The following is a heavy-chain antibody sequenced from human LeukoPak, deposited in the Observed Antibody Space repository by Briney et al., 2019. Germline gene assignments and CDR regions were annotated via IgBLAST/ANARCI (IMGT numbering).Heavy chain of an antibody. Sequence: GGSLRLSCAASGFTFSSYWMSWVRQAPGKGLEWVANIKQDGSEKYYVDSVKGRFTISRDNAKNSLYLQMNSLRAEDTAVYYCAREGSSSWYTSIYYYYYMDVWGKGTTVTISS. D-gene: IGHD6-13*01. J-gene: IGHJ6*03. CDR2: IKQDGSEK. CDR3: AREGSSSWYTSIYYYYYMDV. CDR1: GFTFSSYW. V-gene: IGHV3-7*01.